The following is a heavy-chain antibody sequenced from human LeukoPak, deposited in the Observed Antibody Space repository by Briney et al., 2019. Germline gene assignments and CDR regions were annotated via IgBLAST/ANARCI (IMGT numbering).Heavy chain of an antibody. CDR2: ISSSSSYI. V-gene: IGHV3-21*01. J-gene: IGHJ6*02. CDR3: ASLGDITIWPMDV. CDR1: GFTFSSYS. Sequence: GGSLRLSCAASGFTFSSYSMNWVRQAPGKGLEWVSSISSSSSYIYYADSVKGRFTISRDNAKSSLYLQMNSLRAEDTAVYYCASLGDITIWPMDVWGQGTTVTVSS. D-gene: IGHD3-3*01.